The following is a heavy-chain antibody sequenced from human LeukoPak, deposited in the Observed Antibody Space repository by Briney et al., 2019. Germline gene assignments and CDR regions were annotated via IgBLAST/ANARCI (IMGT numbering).Heavy chain of an antibody. D-gene: IGHD6-19*01. CDR1: GFTFDDYA. V-gene: IGHV3-9*01. CDR3: AKDIAGAVAGNLDY. CDR2: ISWNSGSI. J-gene: IGHJ4*02. Sequence: GGSLRLSCAASGFTFDDYAMHWVRQAPGKGLEWVSGISWNSGSIGYADSVKGRFTISRDNAKNSLYLQMNSLRAEDTALYYCAKDIAGAVAGNLDYWGQGTLVTVSS.